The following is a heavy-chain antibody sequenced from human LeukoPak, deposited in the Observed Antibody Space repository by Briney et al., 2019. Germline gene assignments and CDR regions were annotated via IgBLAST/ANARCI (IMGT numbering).Heavy chain of an antibody. V-gene: IGHV3-21*01. CDR1: GFTFSSYS. Sequence: GGSLRLSCAASGFTFSSYSMNWVRQAPGKGLEWVSSISSSSCYIYYADSVKGRFTISRDNAKNSLYLQMNSLRAEDTAVYYCARDTPRIAAAFDPWGQGTLVTVSS. D-gene: IGHD6-13*01. CDR2: ISSSSCYI. J-gene: IGHJ5*02. CDR3: ARDTPRIAAAFDP.